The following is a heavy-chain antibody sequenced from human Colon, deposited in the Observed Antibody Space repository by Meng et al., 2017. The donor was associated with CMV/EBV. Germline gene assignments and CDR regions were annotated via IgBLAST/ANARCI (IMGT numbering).Heavy chain of an antibody. J-gene: IGHJ5*02. V-gene: IGHV3-23*03. D-gene: IGHD6-13*01. CDR3: ASLRFAAAGTGDLDP. Sequence: GESLKISCAASGFTFSSYAMSWVRQAPGKGLEWVSVIYSGGSSTYYADSVKGRFTISRDNSKNTLYLQMNSLRAEDTAVYYCASLRFAAAGTGDLDPWGQGTLVTVSS. CDR2: IYSGGSST. CDR1: GFTFSSYA.